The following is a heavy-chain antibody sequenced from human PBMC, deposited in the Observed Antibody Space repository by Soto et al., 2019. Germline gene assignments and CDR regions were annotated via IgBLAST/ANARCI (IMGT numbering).Heavy chain of an antibody. D-gene: IGHD1-1*01. CDR1: GYTLSDYY. Sequence: ASVKVSCKASGYTLSDYYIHWVRQAPGQGLEWMGWINPNSGGTKYAPKFQGGVTMTRDTSITTAYMELSRLRSGDTAVYYCAREPATAKPEGVDFWGQGTLVTVSS. CDR2: INPNSGGT. V-gene: IGHV1-2*02. J-gene: IGHJ4*02. CDR3: AREPATAKPEGVDF.